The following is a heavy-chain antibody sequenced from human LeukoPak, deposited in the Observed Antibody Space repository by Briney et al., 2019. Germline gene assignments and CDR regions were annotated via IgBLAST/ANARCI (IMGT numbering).Heavy chain of an antibody. CDR1: GYTLTELS. V-gene: IGHV1-69*13. D-gene: IGHD3-3*01. CDR2: IIPIFGTA. CDR3: AVDFWSGYYMRIGTIC. Sequence: SVKVSCKVSGYTLTELSMHWVRQAPGQGLEWMGGIIPIFGTANYAQKFQGRVTITADESTSTAYMELSSLRSEDTAVYYCAVDFWSGYYMRIGTICWGQGTLVTVSS. J-gene: IGHJ4*02.